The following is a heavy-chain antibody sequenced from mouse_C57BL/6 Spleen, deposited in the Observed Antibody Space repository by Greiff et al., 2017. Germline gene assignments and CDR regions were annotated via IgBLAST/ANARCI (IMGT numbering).Heavy chain of an antibody. D-gene: IGHD4-1*01. J-gene: IGHJ4*01. CDR1: GYTFTSYW. V-gene: IGHV1-7*01. CDR3: ARECPNSQAIDY. Sequence: QVQLQQSGAELAKPGASVKLSCKASGYTFTSYWMHWVKQRPGQGLEWIGYINPSSGYTKYNQKFKDKATLTADTSSSTAYMQLSSLTYEDSAVXYCARECPNSQAIDYWGQGTSVTVSS. CDR2: INPSSGYT.